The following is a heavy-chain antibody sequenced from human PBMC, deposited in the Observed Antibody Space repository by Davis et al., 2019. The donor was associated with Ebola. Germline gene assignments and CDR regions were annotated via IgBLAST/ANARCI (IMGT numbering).Heavy chain of an antibody. CDR2: ISGSGGST. Sequence: GESLKISCAASGFTFSSYAMSWVRQAPGKGLEWVSAISGSGGSTYYADSVKGRFTISRDNSKNTLYLQMNSLRAEDTAVYYCAKDIPRSGWAFDIWGQGTMVTVSS. CDR3: AKDIPRSGWAFDI. J-gene: IGHJ3*02. D-gene: IGHD6-19*01. CDR1: GFTFSSYA. V-gene: IGHV3-23*01.